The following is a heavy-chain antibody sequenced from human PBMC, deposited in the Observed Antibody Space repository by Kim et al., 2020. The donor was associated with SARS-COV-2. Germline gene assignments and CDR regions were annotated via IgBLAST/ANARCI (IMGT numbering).Heavy chain of an antibody. V-gene: IGHV4-39*01. J-gene: IGHJ4*02. CDR1: GDSISSSSFY. Sequence: SETLSLTCTVSGDSISSSSFYWGWIRQPPGKGLEWIGNIYYSGDTYYNPSLKSRVTISVDTSKNQFSLKLSSVTATDTAVYYCARQPDIRGVISFDYWGQGTLVTVSS. CDR3: ARQPDIRGVISFDY. CDR2: IYYSGDT. D-gene: IGHD3-10*01.